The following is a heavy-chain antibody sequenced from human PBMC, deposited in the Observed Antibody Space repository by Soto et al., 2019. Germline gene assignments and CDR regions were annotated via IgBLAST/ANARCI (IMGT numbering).Heavy chain of an antibody. J-gene: IGHJ4*02. Sequence: QVQLVESGGGVVQPGRSLRLSCAASGFTFSSYAMHWVRQAPGKGLEWVAVISYDGSNKYYADSVKGRFTISRDNSKNTLYLQMDSLRAEDTAVYYCASPRHPSPYIVVVTELDYWGQGTLVTVSS. CDR1: GFTFSSYA. V-gene: IGHV3-30-3*01. CDR2: ISYDGSNK. D-gene: IGHD2-21*02. CDR3: ASPRHPSPYIVVVTELDY.